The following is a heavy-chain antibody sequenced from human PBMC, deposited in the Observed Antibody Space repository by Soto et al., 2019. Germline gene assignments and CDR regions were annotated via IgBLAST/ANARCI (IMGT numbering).Heavy chain of an antibody. CDR2: INSDGSST. D-gene: IGHD1-7*01. Sequence: GGSLRLSCAASGFTFSSYWMHWVRQAPGKGLVWVSRINSDGSSTSYADSVKGRFTISRDNAKNTLYLQMNSLRAEDTAVYYCARDRLRWNYDELRYYYYGMDVWGQGTTVTVSS. J-gene: IGHJ6*02. V-gene: IGHV3-74*01. CDR1: GFTFSSYW. CDR3: ARDRLRWNYDELRYYYYGMDV.